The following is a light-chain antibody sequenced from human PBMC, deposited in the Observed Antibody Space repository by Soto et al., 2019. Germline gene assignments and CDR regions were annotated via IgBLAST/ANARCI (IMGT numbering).Light chain of an antibody. CDR2: GAP. Sequence: EIVLTQSPGTLSLSPGERATLSCRASQSVSSSYLAWYQQKPGQAPRLLIYGAPSRATGIPDRFSGSGSGTDFTLTISSLEPDDFAVYYCQHRSSWPITFGQGTRLEI. V-gene: IGKV3D-20*02. CDR3: QHRSSWPIT. CDR1: QSVSSSY. J-gene: IGKJ5*01.